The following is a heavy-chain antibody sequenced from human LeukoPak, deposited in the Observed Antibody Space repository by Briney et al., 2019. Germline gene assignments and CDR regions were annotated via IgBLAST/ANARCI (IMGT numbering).Heavy chain of an antibody. CDR1: GFSFSTYS. CDR2: ISFDGKIS. D-gene: IGHD7-27*01. CDR3: AKELSATPRAAVQTGDAFDV. Sequence: PGGSLRLSCAASGFSFSTYSMNWVRQAPGKGLEWVAVISFDGKISYYADSVKGRFIISRDNSKNTLDLQMNSLRPEDTAGYYCAKELSATPRAAVQTGDAFDVWGQGTMVTVSS. J-gene: IGHJ3*01. V-gene: IGHV3-30*18.